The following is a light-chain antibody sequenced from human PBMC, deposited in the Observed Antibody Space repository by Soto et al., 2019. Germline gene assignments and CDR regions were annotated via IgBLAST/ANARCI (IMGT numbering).Light chain of an antibody. CDR2: KAS. V-gene: IGKV1-5*03. J-gene: IGKJ1*01. Sequence: DIQMTQSPSTLSASVGDRVTITCRARQSISSWLAWYQQKPGKAPKLLIYKASTLESGDPSRFSGSGSGTQFTLTISSLQPDDFATYYCQQYNIDSQTFGQGTKVEIK. CDR1: QSISSW. CDR3: QQYNIDSQT.